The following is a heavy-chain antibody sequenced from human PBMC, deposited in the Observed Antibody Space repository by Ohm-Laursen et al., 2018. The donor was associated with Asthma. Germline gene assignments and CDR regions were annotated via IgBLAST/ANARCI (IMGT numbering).Heavy chain of an antibody. J-gene: IGHJ4*02. CDR2: ISSTGGST. V-gene: IGHV3-23*01. D-gene: IGHD3-3*01. Sequence: SLRLSCAASKFTFSNYAMNWVRQPPGKGLEWVSEISSTGGSTDYADSVKGRFTTSRDNSKNTLYLQMNSLRAEDTAVYYCARDVMEWYLPAFDFWGQGTLVTVSS. CDR3: ARDVMEWYLPAFDF. CDR1: KFTFSNYA.